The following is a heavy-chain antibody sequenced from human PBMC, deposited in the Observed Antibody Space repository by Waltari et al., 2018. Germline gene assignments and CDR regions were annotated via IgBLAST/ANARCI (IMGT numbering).Heavy chain of an antibody. CDR3: ARVGVSGYDY. D-gene: IGHD5-12*01. V-gene: IGHV4-59*11. CDR1: GGSISSHY. CDR2: IYYSGST. J-gene: IGHJ4*02. Sequence: QVQLQESGPGLVKPSETLSLTCTVSGGSISSHYWSWIRQPPGQGLAWIGYIYYSGSTNYNPSLKRRVTISVDTSKNQFSLKLSSVTAADTAVYYCARVGVSGYDYWGQGTLVTVSS.